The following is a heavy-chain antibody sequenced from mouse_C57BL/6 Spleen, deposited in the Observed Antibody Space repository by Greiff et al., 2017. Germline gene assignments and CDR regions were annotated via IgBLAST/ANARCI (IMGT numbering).Heavy chain of an antibody. CDR2: INPYNGDT. CDR3: AREDGSSSSWFAY. D-gene: IGHD1-1*01. J-gene: IGHJ3*01. CDR1: GYSFTGYF. V-gene: IGHV1-20*01. Sequence: VQLKQSGPELVKPGDSVKISCKASGYSFTGYFMNWVMQSHGKSLEWIGRINPYNGDTFYNQKFKGKATLTVDKSSSTAHMELRSLTSEDSAVYYCAREDGSSSSWFAYWGQGTLVTVSA.